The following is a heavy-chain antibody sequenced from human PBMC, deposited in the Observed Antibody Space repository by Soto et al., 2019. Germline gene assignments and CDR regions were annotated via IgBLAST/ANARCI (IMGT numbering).Heavy chain of an antibody. CDR3: ARDVTSNSGSYPLY. CDR1: GFTFSSYV. J-gene: IGHJ4*02. V-gene: IGHV3-NL1*01. Sequence: GGSLRLSCVASGFTFSSYVIHWVRQAPGRGLEWVSVMKDGGSTNYADSVKGRFTVSRDNARNTLYLQMNSVRAEDTAVYYCARDVTSNSGSYPLYWGQGVLVTVSS. CDR2: MKDGGST. D-gene: IGHD3-10*01.